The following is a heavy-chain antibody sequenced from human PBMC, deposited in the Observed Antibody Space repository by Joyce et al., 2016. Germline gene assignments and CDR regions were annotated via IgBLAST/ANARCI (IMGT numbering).Heavy chain of an antibody. CDR2: IYSDGDT. CDR3: LRVELNARPPCS. V-gene: IGHV3-53*01. CDR1: GIIVNRNY. Sequence: EVQLVESGGGLMQPGESLRLSCAASGIIVNRNYMTWVRQAPGKGLEWVSGIYSDGDTFYADSVKGRFTISRDNSKNTVYLQMDSLRAEDTAMYYCLRVELNARPPCSWGQGTLVTVSS. J-gene: IGHJ4*02. D-gene: IGHD2-15*01.